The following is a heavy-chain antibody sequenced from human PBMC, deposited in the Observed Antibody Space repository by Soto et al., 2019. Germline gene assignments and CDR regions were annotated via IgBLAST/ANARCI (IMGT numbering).Heavy chain of an antibody. CDR1: GFTFSSYG. CDR3: AKPTYYYDSSALSG. Sequence: GSLRLSCAASGFTFSSYGMHWVRQAPGKGLEWVAVISYDGSNKYYADSVKGRFTISRDNSKNTLYLQMNSLRAEDTAVYYCAKPTYYYDSSALSGWGQGTLVTVSS. D-gene: IGHD3-22*01. CDR2: ISYDGSNK. J-gene: IGHJ4*02. V-gene: IGHV3-30*18.